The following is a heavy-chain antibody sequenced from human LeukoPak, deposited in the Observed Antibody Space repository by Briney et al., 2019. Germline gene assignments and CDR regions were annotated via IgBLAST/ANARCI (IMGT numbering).Heavy chain of an antibody. CDR1: GGSISSYY. CDR3: ARHYYHCSGSYSFDY. V-gene: IGHV4-59*01. D-gene: IGHD3-22*01. CDR2: IYSSGST. J-gene: IGHJ4*02. Sequence: PSETLSLTCTVSGGSISSYYWSWIRQPPGKGLEWLGYIYSSGSTNYNPSLESRVTISVDTSKNHFSLKLSSVTAADTAVYYCARHYYHCSGSYSFDYWGQGTLVTVSS.